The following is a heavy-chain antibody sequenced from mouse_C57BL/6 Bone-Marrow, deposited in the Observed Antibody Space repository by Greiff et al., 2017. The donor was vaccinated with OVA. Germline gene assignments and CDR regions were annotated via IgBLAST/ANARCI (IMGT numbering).Heavy chain of an antibody. D-gene: IGHD4-1*01. CDR3: ARGTGGAY. V-gene: IGHV1-61*01. CDR1: GYTFTSYW. CDR2: IYPSDSET. J-gene: IGHJ3*01. Sequence: VKLQQPGAELVRPGSSVKLSCKASGYTFTSYWMDWVKQRPGQGLEWIGNIYPSDSETHYNQKFKDKATLTVDKSSSTAYMQLSSLTSEDSAVYYCARGTGGAYWGQGTLVTVSA.